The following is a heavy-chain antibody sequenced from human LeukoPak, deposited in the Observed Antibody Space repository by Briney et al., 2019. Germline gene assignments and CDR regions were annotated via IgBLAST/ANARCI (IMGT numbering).Heavy chain of an antibody. Sequence: PGGSLRLSCAASGFTFSNNYMSGVRQAPGKGLEWVSVISGGGNTYYADSVKGRFTISRDNSKNTLYLQMNSLRAEDTAVYYCARHFPSYGKADLDYWGQGALVTVSS. CDR1: GFTFSNNY. D-gene: IGHD3-3*02. CDR2: ISGGGNT. CDR3: ARHFPSYGKADLDY. J-gene: IGHJ4*02. V-gene: IGHV3-53*01.